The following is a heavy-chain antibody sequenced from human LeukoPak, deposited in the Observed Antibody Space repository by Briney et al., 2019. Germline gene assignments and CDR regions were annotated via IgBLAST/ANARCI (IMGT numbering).Heavy chain of an antibody. D-gene: IGHD1-1*01. V-gene: IGHV3-13*01. CDR1: GVTFSDYD. Sequence: GGALRLSCAASGVTFSDYDMHWGRQATGKGLEWVSAIFTAVDTYYTGSVTCRFTISRENAKSSLYLHMNSLRAGDTAVYYCARVAKERVGGVYYFDYWGQGTLVTVSS. CDR3: ARVAKERVGGVYYFDY. CDR2: IFTAVDT. J-gene: IGHJ4*02.